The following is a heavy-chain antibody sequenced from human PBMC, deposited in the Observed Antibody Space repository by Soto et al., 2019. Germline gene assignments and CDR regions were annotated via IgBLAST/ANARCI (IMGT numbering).Heavy chain of an antibody. J-gene: IGHJ4*02. CDR2: IRSKANSYAT. V-gene: IGHV3-73*01. Sequence: HPGGSLRLSCAASGFTFSGSAMHWVRQASGKGLEWVGRIRSKANSYATAYAASVTGRFTISRDDSKNTAYLQMNSLKTEDTAVYYCSRRTPLLGSGSYSDYWGQGTLVTVSS. D-gene: IGHD3-10*02. CDR3: SRRTPLLGSGSYSDY. CDR1: GFTFSGSA.